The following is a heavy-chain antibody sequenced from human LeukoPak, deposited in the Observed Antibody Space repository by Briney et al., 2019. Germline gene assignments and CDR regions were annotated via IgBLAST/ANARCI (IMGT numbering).Heavy chain of an antibody. CDR1: GGSISSYH. CDR3: ARVNYDSSGYFFDY. Sequence: SETLSLTCTVSGGSISSYHWSWIRQPPGKGLEWIGYIYYSGSTNYNPSLKSRVTISVDTSKNQFSLKLSSVTAADTAVYYCARVNYDSSGYFFDYWGQGTLVTVSS. J-gene: IGHJ4*02. D-gene: IGHD3-22*01. V-gene: IGHV4-59*01. CDR2: IYYSGST.